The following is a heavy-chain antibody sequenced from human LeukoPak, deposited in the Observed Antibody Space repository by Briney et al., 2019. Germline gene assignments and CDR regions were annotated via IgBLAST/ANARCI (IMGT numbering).Heavy chain of an antibody. V-gene: IGHV5-10-1*01. CDR1: GYSFTSYW. D-gene: IGHD1-14*01. Sequence: AGGSLRLSCETSGYSFTSYWISWVRQMPGRGLDWMGRIDPSNSQTNYNPSFRGHITISVDKSITTAYLQGSSLKASDTAIYYCARRNRDKDMSLDLWGRGTVVTVSS. J-gene: IGHJ2*01. CDR3: ARRNRDKDMSLDL. CDR2: IDPSNSQT.